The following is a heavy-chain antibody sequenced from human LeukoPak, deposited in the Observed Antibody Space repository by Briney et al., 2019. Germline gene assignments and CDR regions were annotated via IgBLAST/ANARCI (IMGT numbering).Heavy chain of an antibody. D-gene: IGHD2-8*02. Sequence: GGSLRLPCTASGFIFSDYYMSWLRQAPGKGLEGISYISSRSTYISDADSVKGRFTISRDNAKNLLFLQMNSLRVEDTALYYCARGGTGAFDYWGQGILVTVSS. J-gene: IGHJ4*02. V-gene: IGHV3-11*06. CDR3: ARGGTGAFDY. CDR1: GFIFSDYY. CDR2: ISSRSTYI.